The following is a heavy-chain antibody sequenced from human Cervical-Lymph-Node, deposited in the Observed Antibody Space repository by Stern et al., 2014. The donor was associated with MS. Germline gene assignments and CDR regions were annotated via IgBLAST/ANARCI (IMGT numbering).Heavy chain of an antibody. CDR2: ISSGNTYV. Sequence: EVQLVQSGGGLVKPGESLTLSCAASGFAFNTYSMNWVRQAPGKGLEWVSSISSGNTYVYYADSVKGRFTISRDNSKNSLYLQMSSLRAEDTAIYYCVRHRDSDIELRVPWFDPWGQGTLVTVSS. V-gene: IGHV3-21*01. CDR3: VRHRDSDIELRVPWFDP. CDR1: GFAFNTYS. J-gene: IGHJ5*02. D-gene: IGHD5-24*01.